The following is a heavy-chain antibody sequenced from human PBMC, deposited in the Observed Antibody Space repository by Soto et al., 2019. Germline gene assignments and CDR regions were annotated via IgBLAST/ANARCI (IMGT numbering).Heavy chain of an antibody. V-gene: IGHV3-7*03. J-gene: IGHJ4*02. CDR3: VRDRLGVATAFTFDH. CDR1: RFTFNTYW. CDR2: IKEDGSER. Sequence: EVHLAESGGGLVQPGGSLRLSCAASRFTFNTYWMSWVRQAPGTGLEWVANIKEDGSERNYVDSVKGRFTISRDNAKNSLYLQMDTLREEDTALYYCVRDRLGVATAFTFDHWGQGILVTVSS. D-gene: IGHD3-16*01.